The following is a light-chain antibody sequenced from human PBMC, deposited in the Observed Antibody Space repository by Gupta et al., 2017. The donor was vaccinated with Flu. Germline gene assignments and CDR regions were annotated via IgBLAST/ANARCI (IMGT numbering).Light chain of an antibody. CDR1: QRISSW. J-gene: IGKJ1*01. V-gene: IGKV1-5*03. CDR2: KAS. CDR3: QQYNSDPCT. Sequence: DIQMPQSPSTLSASVGDRVTITCRASQRISSWLAWYQQKPGKAPKLLIYKASSLESGVPSRFSGSGSGTEFTLTISSLQPDDVATYYCQQYNSDPCTFGQGTKVEIK.